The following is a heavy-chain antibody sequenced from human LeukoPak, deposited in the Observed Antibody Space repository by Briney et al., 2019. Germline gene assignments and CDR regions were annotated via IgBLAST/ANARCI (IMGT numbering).Heavy chain of an antibody. CDR2: VYYGRTI. D-gene: IGHD5-12*01. Sequence: SETLSLTCTVSGASVSTSSHHWGWVRQSPGKGLEWIGSVYYGRTIYYNPSLNSRVTISEVTSKDQFTLQLNSVTAADTAVYYCVRHDGRGGATMGALDSWGRGSLVTVSS. V-gene: IGHV4-39*01. CDR1: GASVSTSSHH. J-gene: IGHJ4*02. CDR3: VRHDGRGGATMGALDS.